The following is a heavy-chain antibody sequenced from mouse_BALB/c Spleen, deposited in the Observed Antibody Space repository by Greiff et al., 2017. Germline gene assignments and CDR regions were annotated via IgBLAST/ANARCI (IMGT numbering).Heavy chain of an antibody. CDR3: ASSVRLGAMDY. CDR2: ISSGSSTI. V-gene: IGHV5-17*02. D-gene: IGHD2-14*01. J-gene: IGHJ4*01. Sequence: EVKLVESGGGLVQPGGSRKLSCAASGFTFSSFGMHWVRQAPEKGLEWVAYISSGSSTIYYADTVKGRFTISRDNPKNTLFLQMTSLRSEDTAMYYCASSVRLGAMDYWGQGTSVTVSS. CDR1: GFTFSSFG.